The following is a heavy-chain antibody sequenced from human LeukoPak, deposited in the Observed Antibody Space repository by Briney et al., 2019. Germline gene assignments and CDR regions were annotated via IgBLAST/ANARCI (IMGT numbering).Heavy chain of an antibody. J-gene: IGHJ6*03. Sequence: PSETLSLTCAVYGGSFSGYYWSWSRQPPGRGLEWIGEINHSGSTNYNPSLKSRVTISVDTSKNQFSLKLSSVTAADTAVYYCARERYYYYYMDVWGKGTTVTVSS. CDR1: GGSFSGYY. V-gene: IGHV4-34*01. CDR2: INHSGST. CDR3: ARERYYYYYMDV.